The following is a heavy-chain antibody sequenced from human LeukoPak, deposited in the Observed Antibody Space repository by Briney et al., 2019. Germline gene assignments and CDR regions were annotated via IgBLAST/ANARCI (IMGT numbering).Heavy chain of an antibody. D-gene: IGHD3-22*01. CDR2: INQDGSEK. J-gene: IGHJ4*02. CDR1: GFTFSTYW. V-gene: IGHV3-7*01. Sequence: GGSLRLSCAASGFTFSTYWMSWVRQAPGKGLEWVAHINQDGSEKYSVDSVKGRFTISRDNAKSSVYLQMDYLRADDTAVYYCARDRALYDSRRGYYYTEDDYWGQGTLVTVSS. CDR3: ARDRALYDSRRGYYYTEDDY.